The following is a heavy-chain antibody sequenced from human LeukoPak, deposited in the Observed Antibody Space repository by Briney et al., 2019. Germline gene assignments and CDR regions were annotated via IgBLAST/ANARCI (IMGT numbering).Heavy chain of an antibody. Sequence: SETLSLTCTVSGVSINSHYLNWIRQPPGKGLEWIGCLYSSGSTNYNPSLKSRVTMSVDTSKNQFSLNLTSVTAADTAVYYCARHLSTHYYYYGMDVWGQGTTVTVSS. CDR2: LYSSGST. CDR3: ARHLSTHYYYYGMDV. CDR1: GVSINSHY. J-gene: IGHJ6*02. V-gene: IGHV4-59*08.